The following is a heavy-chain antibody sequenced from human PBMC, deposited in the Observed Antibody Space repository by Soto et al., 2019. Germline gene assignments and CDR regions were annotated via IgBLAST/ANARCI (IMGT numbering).Heavy chain of an antibody. CDR1: GYTFTSYG. CDR2: ISGYNGNT. V-gene: IGHV1-18*01. CDR3: ARGIADATDAFDI. Sequence: ASVKVSCKASGYTFTSYGITWVRQAPGQGLEWMGWISGYNGNTNYAQKIQGRVTMTTDTSTSTAYMELRSLRSDDTAVYYCARGIADATDAFDIWGQGTMVTVSS. D-gene: IGHD6-13*01. J-gene: IGHJ3*02.